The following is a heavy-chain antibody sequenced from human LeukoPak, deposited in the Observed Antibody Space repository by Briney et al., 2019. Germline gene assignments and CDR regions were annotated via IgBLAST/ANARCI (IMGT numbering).Heavy chain of an antibody. J-gene: IGHJ4*02. D-gene: IGHD3-9*01. V-gene: IGHV3-23*01. CDR1: GFTFSSYA. Sequence: GGSLRLSCVASGFTFSSYAMSWVRQAPGEGLEWVSAITGSGTNRYYADSLKGRFTTSRDNSKNTVFLQMNSLRHEDTAIYYCVIWGDYDVLTGYYVPDYWGQGTLVTVAS. CDR2: ITGSGTNR. CDR3: VIWGDYDVLTGYYVPDY.